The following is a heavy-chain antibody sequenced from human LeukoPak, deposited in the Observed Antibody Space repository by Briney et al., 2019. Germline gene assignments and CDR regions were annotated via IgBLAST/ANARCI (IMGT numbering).Heavy chain of an antibody. V-gene: IGHV4-61*02. CDR2: VYISGTT. Sequence: SETLSLTCTVSGGSISSGTHYWTWIRQPAGKGLEWIGRVYISGTTYYNPSLKSRVTISVDTSKKQFSLKLRSVTAADTAVYYCARHEWGITNAFDIWGQGTMVTVSS. D-gene: IGHD1-14*01. CDR1: GGSISSGTHY. J-gene: IGHJ3*02. CDR3: ARHEWGITNAFDI.